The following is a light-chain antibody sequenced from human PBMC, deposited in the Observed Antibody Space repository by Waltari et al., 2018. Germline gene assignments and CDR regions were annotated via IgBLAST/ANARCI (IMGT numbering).Light chain of an antibody. CDR2: GAS. V-gene: IGKV3-20*01. Sequence: EIVLTQSPGTLSLSPGERATLSCRARQSVSSSYLAWYQQKPGQAPRLLIYGASSRATGILDRFSGSGSGTDFTLTISRLEPEDFAVYYCQQYGSSRTFGQGTKVEIK. J-gene: IGKJ1*01. CDR1: QSVSSSY. CDR3: QQYGSSRT.